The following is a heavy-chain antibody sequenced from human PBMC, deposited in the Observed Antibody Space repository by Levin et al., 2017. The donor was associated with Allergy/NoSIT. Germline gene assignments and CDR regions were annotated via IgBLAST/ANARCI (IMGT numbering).Heavy chain of an antibody. CDR3: ARVVYGRGATIYSYYYMDV. CDR2: MYPGSST. J-gene: IGHJ6*03. CDR1: EFSVSSYY. D-gene: IGHD5-24*01. Sequence: QAGGSLRLSCAASEFSVSSYYMGWVRQPPGKGLEWVSVMYPGSSTYNADSVKGRFTISRDTSKNTVFLQMNSLRAEDTAVYFCARVVYGRGATIYSYYYMDVWGQGTTVTVSS. V-gene: IGHV3-66*01.